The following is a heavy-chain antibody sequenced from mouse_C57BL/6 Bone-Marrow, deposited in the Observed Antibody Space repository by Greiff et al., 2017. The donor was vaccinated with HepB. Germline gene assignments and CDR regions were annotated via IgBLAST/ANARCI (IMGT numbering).Heavy chain of an antibody. D-gene: IGHD3-2*02. CDR1: GFTFSSYA. Sequence: EVQGVESGEGLVKPGGSLKLSCAASGFTFSSYAMSWVRQTPEKRLEWVAYISSGGDYIYYADTVKGRFTISRDNARNTLYLQMSSLKSEDTAMYYCTREGAQATSDYWGQGTTLTVSS. V-gene: IGHV5-9-1*02. CDR3: TREGAQATSDY. CDR2: ISSGGDYI. J-gene: IGHJ2*01.